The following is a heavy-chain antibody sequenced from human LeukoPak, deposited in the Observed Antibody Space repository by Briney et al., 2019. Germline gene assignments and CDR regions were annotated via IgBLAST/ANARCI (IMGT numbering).Heavy chain of an antibody. CDR2: INPNSGGT. Sequence: ASVKVSCKASGYTFTGYYMHWVRQAPGQGLEWMGWINPNSGGTNYPLKFQGRVTMTRDTSISTAYMELSRLRSDDTAVYYCARDGYCSSTSCPTLGYWGQGTLVTVSS. CDR3: ARDGYCSSTSCPTLGY. D-gene: IGHD2-2*01. J-gene: IGHJ4*02. V-gene: IGHV1-2*02. CDR1: GYTFTGYY.